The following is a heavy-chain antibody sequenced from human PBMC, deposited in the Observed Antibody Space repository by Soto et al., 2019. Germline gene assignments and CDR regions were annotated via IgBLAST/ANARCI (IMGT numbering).Heavy chain of an antibody. J-gene: IGHJ4*02. CDR2: VLYDGSNM. D-gene: IGHD2-2*01. Sequence: GGSLRLSCAASGFTFSNYGMHWVRQAPGKGLEWVAVVLYDGSNMNYADSVKGRFTISRDNSKNTLYLQMNSLRPEDTAVYYCAKDDRSLVPSAIGPFDYWGQGTLVTVSS. CDR3: AKDDRSLVPSAIGPFDY. CDR1: GFTFSNYG. V-gene: IGHV3-30*18.